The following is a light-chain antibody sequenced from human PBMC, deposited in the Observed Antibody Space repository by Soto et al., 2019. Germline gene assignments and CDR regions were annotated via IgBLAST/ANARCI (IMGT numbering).Light chain of an antibody. CDR1: QSVSSY. V-gene: IGKV3-20*01. CDR3: QQYGSSPRT. J-gene: IGKJ1*01. Sequence: EVVLTQSPATVSLSPGERATLSCRASQSVSSYLAWYQQKPGQAPRLLIYDASNRATGIPARFRGSGSGTDFTLTITTLEPEDFAVYYCQQYGSSPRTFGLGTKVDIK. CDR2: DAS.